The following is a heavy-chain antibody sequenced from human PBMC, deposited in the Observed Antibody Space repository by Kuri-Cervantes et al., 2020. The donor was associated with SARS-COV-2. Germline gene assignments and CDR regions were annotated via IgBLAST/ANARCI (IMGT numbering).Heavy chain of an antibody. CDR2: IYYSGST. CDR1: GDPMSSGNYY. J-gene: IGHJ3*02. CDR3: ARHMAGAHDAFDI. V-gene: IGHV4-61*10. D-gene: IGHD6-19*01. Sequence: SETLSLTCTVSGDPMSSGNYYWSWIRQPAGKGLEWIGYIYYSGSTNYNPSLKSRVTISVDTSKNQFSLKLSSVTAADTVVYYCARHMAGAHDAFDIWGQGTMVTVSS.